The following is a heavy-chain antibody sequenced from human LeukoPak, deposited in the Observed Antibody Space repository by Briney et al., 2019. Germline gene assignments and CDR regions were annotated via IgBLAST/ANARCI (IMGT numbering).Heavy chain of an antibody. V-gene: IGHV4-34*01. J-gene: IGHJ4*02. CDR2: INHTGDT. CDR1: GGSFSAYY. Sequence: SETLSLTCAVYGGSFSAYYCTWIRQPPGKGLEWIEEINHTGDTNYNPSLKSRVTISFDASKNQFSLRLSSVTAADTAVYYCARDRGGGYSYGDYDSGDYWGQGTLVTVSS. CDR3: ARDRGGGYSYGDYDSGDY. D-gene: IGHD4-17*01.